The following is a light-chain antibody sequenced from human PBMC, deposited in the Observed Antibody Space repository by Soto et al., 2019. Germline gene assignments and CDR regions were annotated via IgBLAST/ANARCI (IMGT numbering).Light chain of an antibody. J-gene: IGKJ4*01. CDR1: QSVNSNY. Sequence: EIVLTQSPGTLSLSPGERATLSCRASQSVNSNYLAWYQQKPGQAPGLLISGISNRATGIPDRFSGSGSGTDFTLTISRLEPEDFAVYYCQQYGSYPLTFGGGTKVEIK. V-gene: IGKV3-20*01. CDR3: QQYGSYPLT. CDR2: GIS.